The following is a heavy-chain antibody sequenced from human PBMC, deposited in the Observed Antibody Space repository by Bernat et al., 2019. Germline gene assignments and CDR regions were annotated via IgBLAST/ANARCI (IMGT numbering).Heavy chain of an antibody. Sequence: QVQLQESGPGLVKPSETLSLTCTVSGGSISSYYWSWIRQPPGKGLEWIGYIYYSGSTNYNPSLKSRVTISIDTSKNHFSLRLSSVTAADTAVYYCARGEDSSGWFRIDPWGQGTLVTVSS. J-gene: IGHJ5*02. D-gene: IGHD6-19*01. V-gene: IGHV4-59*01. CDR3: ARGEDSSGWFRIDP. CDR1: GGSISSYY. CDR2: IYYSGST.